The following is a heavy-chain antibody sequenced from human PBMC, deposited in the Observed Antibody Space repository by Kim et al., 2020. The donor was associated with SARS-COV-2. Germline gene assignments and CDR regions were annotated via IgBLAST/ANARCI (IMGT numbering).Heavy chain of an antibody. V-gene: IGHV4-30-2*01. CDR2: IYHSGST. CDR3: ARGGGSNYGGVTVPFDY. Sequence: SETLSLTCAVSGGSISSGGYSWSWIRQPPGKGLEWIGYIYHSGSTYYNPSLKSRVTISVDRSKNQFSLKLSSVTAADTAVYYCARGGGSNYGGVTVPFDYWGQGTLVTVSS. D-gene: IGHD3-16*01. J-gene: IGHJ4*02. CDR1: GGSISSGGYS.